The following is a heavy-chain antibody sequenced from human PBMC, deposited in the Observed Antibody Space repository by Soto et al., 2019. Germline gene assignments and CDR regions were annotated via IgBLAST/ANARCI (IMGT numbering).Heavy chain of an antibody. V-gene: IGHV3-30-3*01. CDR2: ISYDGSNK. Sequence: GGSLRLSCAASGFTFSSYAMHWVRQAPGKGLEWVAVISYDGSNKYYADSVKGRFTISRDNSKNTLYLQMNSLRAEDTAVYYCARPLGRGYFLGYWGQGTLVTVSS. J-gene: IGHJ4*02. CDR1: GFTFSSYA. CDR3: ARPLGRGYFLGY. D-gene: IGHD3-22*01.